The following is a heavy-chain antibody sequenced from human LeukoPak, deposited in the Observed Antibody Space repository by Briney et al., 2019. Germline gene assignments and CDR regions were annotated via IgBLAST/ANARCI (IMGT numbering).Heavy chain of an antibody. CDR1: GFTFSTYA. J-gene: IGHJ6*02. CDR2: ISYDGRQN. V-gene: IGHV3-30*04. Sequence: GGSLRLSCAASGFTFSTYAMNWVRQAPGKGLEWVAVISYDGRQNYYADSVKGRFTISRDNAKNSLYLQMNSLRAEDTAVYYCARDDAVVVTAPTPDLYYYYGMDVWGQGTTVTVSS. CDR3: ARDDAVVVTAPTPDLYYYYGMDV. D-gene: IGHD2-21*02.